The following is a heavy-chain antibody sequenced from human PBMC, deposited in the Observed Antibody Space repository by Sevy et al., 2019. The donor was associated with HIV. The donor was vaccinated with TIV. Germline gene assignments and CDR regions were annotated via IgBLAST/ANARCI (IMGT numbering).Heavy chain of an antibody. D-gene: IGHD1-26*01. CDR1: GFTFSSYA. CDR2: ISYDGSNK. V-gene: IGHV3-30-3*01. J-gene: IGHJ6*02. Sequence: GGSLRLSCAASGFTFSSYAMHWVRQAPGKGLEWVAVISYDGSNKYYADSVKGRFTISRDNSKNTLYLQMNSLRAEDTAVYYWARDRASGSYSPGRGYYYYDGMDVGGQGTTVTVSS. CDR3: ARDRASGSYSPGRGYYYYDGMDV.